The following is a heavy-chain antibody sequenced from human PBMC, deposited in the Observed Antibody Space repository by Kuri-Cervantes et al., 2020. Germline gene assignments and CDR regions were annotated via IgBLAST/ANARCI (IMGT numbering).Heavy chain of an antibody. J-gene: IGHJ4*02. CDR2: INPNSGGT. Sequence: ASVKVSCKASGYTFTGYYMHWVRQAPGQGLEWMGWINPNSGGTNYAQKFQGRVTMTRDTSISTAYMELSSLRSEDTAVYYCATIKAGGYSYGSFDYWGQGTLVTVSS. D-gene: IGHD5-18*01. CDR3: ATIKAGGYSYGSFDY. CDR1: GYTFTGYY. V-gene: IGHV1-2*02.